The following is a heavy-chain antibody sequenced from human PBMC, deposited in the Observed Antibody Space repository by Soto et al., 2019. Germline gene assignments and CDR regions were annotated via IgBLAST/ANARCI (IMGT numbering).Heavy chain of an antibody. CDR3: ARGAAGNYYYYGMDV. Sequence: GASVKVSCKASGGTFSSYAISWVRQAPGQGLEWMGGIIPILGTANYAQKFQGRVTITADESTSTAYMELSSLRSEDTAVYYCARGAAGNYYYYGMDVWGQGTTVTVSS. CDR2: IIPILGTA. V-gene: IGHV1-69*13. CDR1: GGTFSSYA. D-gene: IGHD6-13*01. J-gene: IGHJ6*02.